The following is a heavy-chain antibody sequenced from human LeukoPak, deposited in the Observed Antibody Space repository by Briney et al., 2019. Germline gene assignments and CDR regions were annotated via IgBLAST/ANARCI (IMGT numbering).Heavy chain of an antibody. V-gene: IGHV1-46*01. CDR2: INPSGGST. D-gene: IGHD6-19*01. J-gene: IGHJ4*02. CDR1: GYTFTYYD. Sequence: ASVKVSCKASGYTFTYYDIYWVRQAPGQGLEWMGLINPSGGSTRYAQNFQGRVTMTRDTSTSTVSMELSSLRSEDTAMYYCARGPYSSGWYGLDYWGQGTLVTVSS. CDR3: ARGPYSSGWYGLDY.